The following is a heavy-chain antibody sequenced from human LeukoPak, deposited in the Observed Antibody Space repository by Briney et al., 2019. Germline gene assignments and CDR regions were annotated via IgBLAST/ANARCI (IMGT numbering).Heavy chain of an antibody. J-gene: IGHJ4*02. CDR3: ARAVWVPAAFDY. CDR1: GGSIRSYY. V-gene: IGHV4-34*01. CDR2: INHSGST. D-gene: IGHD2-2*01. Sequence: SETVSLTCTVSGGSIRSYYWSWIRQPPGKGLEWIGEINHSGSTNYNPSLKSRVTISVDTSKNQFSLKLSSVTAADTAVYYCARAVWVPAAFDYWGQGTLVTVSS.